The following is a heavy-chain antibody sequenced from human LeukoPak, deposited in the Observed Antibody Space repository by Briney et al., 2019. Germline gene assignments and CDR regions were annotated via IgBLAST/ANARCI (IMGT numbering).Heavy chain of an antibody. V-gene: IGHV3-33*01. J-gene: IGHJ6*02. CDR3: ARYRSGGTCKLGYYYYGMDV. CDR1: GYTFTGYY. D-gene: IGHD2-15*01. Sequence: SCKASGYTFTGYYMHWVRQAPGKGLEWVAVIWYDGSIKYYADSVKGRFSISRDNSKNTLYLQMNSLRAEDTAVYYCARYRSGGTCKLGYYYYGMDVWGQGTTVTVSS. CDR2: IWYDGSIK.